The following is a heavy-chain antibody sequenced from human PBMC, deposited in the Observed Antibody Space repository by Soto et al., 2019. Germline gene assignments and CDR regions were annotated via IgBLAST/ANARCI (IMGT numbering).Heavy chain of an antibody. J-gene: IGHJ5*02. CDR3: KAWFDP. CDR2: ITSSGGST. V-gene: IGHV3-23*01. CDR1: GFTFSNHG. Sequence: EVQLLESGGGLVQPGGSLRLSCVASGFTFSNHGMSWVRQAPGKGLEWVSTITSSGGSTYYADSVKGRFTISRDNSKNRLYLQMNSLGVEDTAVYYCKAWFDPWGQGTLVTVSS.